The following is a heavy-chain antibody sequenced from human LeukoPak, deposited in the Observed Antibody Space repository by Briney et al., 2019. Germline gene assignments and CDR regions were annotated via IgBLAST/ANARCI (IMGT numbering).Heavy chain of an antibody. D-gene: IGHD6-19*01. V-gene: IGHV4-39*07. Sequence: PSETLSLTCTVSGGSISNSSSYWGWIRQPPGKGLEWIGSMFYSGSPFYNPSLRGRVTISVDTSKNQFSLKLSSVTAADTAVYYCARAPVIAVAGTYFDYWGQGTLVTVSS. CDR2: MFYSGSP. CDR3: ARAPVIAVAGTYFDY. CDR1: GGSISNSSSY. J-gene: IGHJ4*02.